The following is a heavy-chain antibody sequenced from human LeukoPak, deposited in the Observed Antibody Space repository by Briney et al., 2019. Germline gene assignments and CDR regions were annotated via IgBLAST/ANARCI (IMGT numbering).Heavy chain of an antibody. V-gene: IGHV4-34*01. CDR1: GGSFSGYY. CDR3: ARVDCSGGSCYNGHFDY. Sequence: PSETLSLTCAVYGGSFSGYYWSWIRQPPGKGLEWIGEINHSGSTNYNPSLKSRVTISVDTSKNQFSLRLSSVTAADTAVYYCARVDCSGGSCYNGHFDYWGQGTLVTVSS. D-gene: IGHD2-15*01. J-gene: IGHJ4*02. CDR2: INHSGST.